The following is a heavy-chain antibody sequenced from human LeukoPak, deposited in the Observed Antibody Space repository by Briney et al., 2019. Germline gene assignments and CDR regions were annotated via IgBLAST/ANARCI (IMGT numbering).Heavy chain of an antibody. CDR1: GGSFSGYY. V-gene: IGHV4-34*01. Sequence: PSETLSLTCAVYGGSFSGYYWSWIRQPPGKGLEWIGEINHSGSTNYNPSLKSRVTISVDTSKNQFSLKLSSVTAADTAVYYCARHKLPRSKYYFDYWGQGTLVTVSS. J-gene: IGHJ4*02. CDR3: ARHKLPRSKYYFDY. CDR2: INHSGST. D-gene: IGHD2-21*01.